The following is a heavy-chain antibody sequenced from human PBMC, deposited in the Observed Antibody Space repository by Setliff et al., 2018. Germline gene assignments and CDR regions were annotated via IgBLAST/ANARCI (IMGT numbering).Heavy chain of an antibody. CDR3: ARTSTYVLGSGSYWDRWFDP. Sequence: PSETLSLTCTVSGDSLSGDNYFWSWIRHLPGKGLQWLGHIYYTGKTYYNPSLKSRLEMSVDTSKREFALRLSSVTAADTAVYYCARTSTYVLGSGSYWDRWFDPWSQGTRVTVSS. CDR2: IYYTGKT. J-gene: IGHJ5*02. V-gene: IGHV4-30-4*02. CDR1: GDSLSGDNYF. D-gene: IGHD3-10*01.